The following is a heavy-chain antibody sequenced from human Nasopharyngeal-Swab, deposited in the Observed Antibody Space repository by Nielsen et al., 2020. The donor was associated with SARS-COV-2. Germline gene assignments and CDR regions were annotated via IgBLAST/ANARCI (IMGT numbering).Heavy chain of an antibody. V-gene: IGHV3-23*01. Sequence: GGSLRLSCAASGFSLSRHGMNWVRQAPGKGLEWVSAISGSGGSTYYADSVKGRFTISRDNSKNTLYLQMNSLRAEDTAIYFCTKDLKQFVRTADYWGQGTLVTVSS. CDR1: GFSLSRHG. CDR3: TKDLKQFVRTADY. CDR2: ISGSGGST. D-gene: IGHD6-6*01. J-gene: IGHJ4*02.